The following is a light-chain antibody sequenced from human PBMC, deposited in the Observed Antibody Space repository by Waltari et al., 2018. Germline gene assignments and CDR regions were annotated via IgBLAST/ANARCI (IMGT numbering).Light chain of an antibody. Sequence: QSVLTQPPSASGTPGQRVTISCSGNSSNIGGNYVCWYQQVPGTAPKLLIYRDDQRPSGVPDRFSGSKSGTSASLAISGVRSEDESDYHCATWDDSLGGVVFGGGTKLTIL. CDR3: ATWDDSLGGVV. J-gene: IGLJ2*01. V-gene: IGLV1-47*01. CDR1: SSNIGGNY. CDR2: RDD.